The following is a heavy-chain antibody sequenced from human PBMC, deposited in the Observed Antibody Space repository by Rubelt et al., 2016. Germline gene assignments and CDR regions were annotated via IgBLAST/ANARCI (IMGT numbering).Heavy chain of an antibody. V-gene: IGHV1-2*02. CDR1: GYTFTGYY. CDR2: INPNSGGT. Sequence: QVQLVQSGAEVKKPGASVKVSCKASGYTFTGYYMHWVRQAPGQGLEWMGWINPNSGGTNYCQKFQGRVTMTRDTSISTAYMELSRLRSDDTAVYYCARWDSRGVDYWGQGTLVTVSS. CDR3: ARWDSRGVDY. D-gene: IGHD6-19*01. J-gene: IGHJ4*02.